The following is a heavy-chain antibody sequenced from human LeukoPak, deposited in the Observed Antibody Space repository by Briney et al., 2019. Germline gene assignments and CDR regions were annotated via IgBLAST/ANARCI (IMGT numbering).Heavy chain of an antibody. CDR2: FDPEDSER. CDR1: GYTLTELS. V-gene: IGHV1-24*01. CDR3: ATVPYGSGSSDY. J-gene: IGHJ4*02. Sequence: ASVKLSRKVSGYTLTELSMHWVRQAPGKGLEWMGGFDPEDSERTNAQKFQGRVTTTEDTTTDTAYIELSSLRSEVTAVYCCATVPYGSGSSDYWGQGTLVTVSS. D-gene: IGHD3-10*01.